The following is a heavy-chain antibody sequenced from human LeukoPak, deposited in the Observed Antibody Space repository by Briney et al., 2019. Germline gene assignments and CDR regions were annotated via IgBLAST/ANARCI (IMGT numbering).Heavy chain of an antibody. CDR2: IYYSGST. Sequence: PSETLSLTCTVSGGSISSYYWSWIRQPPGKGLEWIGYIYYSGSTNYNPSLKSRVTISVDTSKNQFSPKLSSVTAADTAVYYCARVSAAGHWFDPWGQGTLVTVSS. V-gene: IGHV4-59*01. D-gene: IGHD6-13*01. CDR1: GGSISSYY. J-gene: IGHJ5*02. CDR3: ARVSAAGHWFDP.